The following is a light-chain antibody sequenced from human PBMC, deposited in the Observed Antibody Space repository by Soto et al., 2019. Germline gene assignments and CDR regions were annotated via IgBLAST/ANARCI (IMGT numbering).Light chain of an antibody. J-gene: IGKJ3*01. CDR1: QSVLYSSNNKNY. CDR2: WAS. Sequence: DIVMTQSPDSLAVSLGERATINCKSSQSVLYSSNNKNYLAWYQQKPGQPPKLLIYWASTRESGVPDRFSGSGSGIDFTLTISSLQAEDVAVYYCQPYYSTPFTFGPGTKVDIK. CDR3: QPYYSTPFT. V-gene: IGKV4-1*01.